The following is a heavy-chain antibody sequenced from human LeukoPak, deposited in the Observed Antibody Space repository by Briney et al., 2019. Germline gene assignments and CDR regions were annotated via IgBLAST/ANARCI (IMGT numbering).Heavy chain of an antibody. J-gene: IGHJ4*02. D-gene: IGHD6-13*01. CDR3: AGVPGSSWTFDY. Sequence: GGSLRLSCAASGFTFNSYWMGWVRQASGKGLQWVANINQDGSEKYYVDSVRGRFTTSRDNADNSLYLQMHSLRADDTAIYYCAGVPGSSWTFDYWGQGTLVTVSS. CDR2: INQDGSEK. CDR1: GFTFNSYW. V-gene: IGHV3-7*03.